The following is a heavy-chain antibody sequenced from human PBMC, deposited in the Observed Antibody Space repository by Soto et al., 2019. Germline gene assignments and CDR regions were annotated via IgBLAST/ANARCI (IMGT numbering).Heavy chain of an antibody. J-gene: IGHJ5*02. CDR3: ARAGSTSWGFDP. CDR1: GFTFTNYA. Sequence: GGSLRLSCAASGFTFTNYAMSWVRQAPGKGLEWVSAITSSGGSTYYAASVKGRFTISRDSSKNTLFLQMNSLRAADTAVYYCARAGSTSWGFDPWGQGTLVTVSS. CDR2: ITSSGGST. D-gene: IGHD2-2*01. V-gene: IGHV3-23*01.